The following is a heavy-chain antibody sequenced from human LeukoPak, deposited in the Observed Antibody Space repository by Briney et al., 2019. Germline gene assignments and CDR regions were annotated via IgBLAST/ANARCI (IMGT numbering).Heavy chain of an antibody. CDR3: ARSLEGSWNDY. D-gene: IGHD2-15*01. J-gene: IGHJ4*02. Sequence: PGGSLRLSCAASGFTFSSYWMSWVRQAPGKWLEWVSSISSSSSYIYYADSVKGRFTISRDNAKNSLYLQMNSLRAEDTAVYYCARSLEGSWNDYGGQGTLVTVSS. V-gene: IGHV3-21*01. CDR2: ISSSSSYI. CDR1: GFTFSSYW.